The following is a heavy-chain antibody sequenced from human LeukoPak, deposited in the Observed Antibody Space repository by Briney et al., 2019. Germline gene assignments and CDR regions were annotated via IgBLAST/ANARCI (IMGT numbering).Heavy chain of an antibody. CDR2: INDGGST. J-gene: IGHJ1*01. Sequence: PSETLSLICAVYGGSFTKHQWSWIRQPPGKGLEWIGAINDGGSTNYNPSLKSRVTISVDTSKNQFSLKLSSVTAADTAVYYCARRYGDYGYFQHWGQGTLVTVSS. CDR1: GGSFTKHQ. V-gene: IGHV4-34*01. D-gene: IGHD4-17*01. CDR3: ARRYGDYGYFQH.